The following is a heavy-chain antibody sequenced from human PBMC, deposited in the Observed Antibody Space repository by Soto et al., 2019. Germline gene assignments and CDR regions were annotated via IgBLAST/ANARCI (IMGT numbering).Heavy chain of an antibody. Sequence: QVQLVQSGAEVKKPGSSVKVSCKASGGTFSSHAISWVRQAPGQGLEWMGGIIPIFGTANYAQKFQGRVTITADESTSTAYMELSSLRSEDTAVYYCAHYSSGWYHGAFDIWGQGTMVTVSS. D-gene: IGHD6-19*01. CDR3: AHYSSGWYHGAFDI. V-gene: IGHV1-69*12. CDR2: IIPIFGTA. J-gene: IGHJ3*02. CDR1: GGTFSSHA.